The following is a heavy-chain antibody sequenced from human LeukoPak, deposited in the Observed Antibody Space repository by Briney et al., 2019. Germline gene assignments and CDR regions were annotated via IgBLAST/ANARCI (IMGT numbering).Heavy chain of an antibody. CDR3: ASSGLYSGSPIDY. V-gene: IGHV3-74*01. J-gene: IGHJ4*02. D-gene: IGHD1-26*01. CDR1: GLTFSSYY. CDR2: INSDGSGT. Sequence: GGSLRLSCAASGLTFSSYYMYWVRQAPGKGLVWVSRINSDGSGTSYADSVKGRFTISRDNAKNTLYLQMNSLRVEDTAVYYCASSGLYSGSPIDYWGQGTLVTVSS.